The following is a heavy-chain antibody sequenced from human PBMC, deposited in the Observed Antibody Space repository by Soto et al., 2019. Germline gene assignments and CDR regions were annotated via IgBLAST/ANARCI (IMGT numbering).Heavy chain of an antibody. V-gene: IGHV3-21*01. D-gene: IGHD3-16*01. Sequence: PGGSLRLSCAASGFTFSSYSMNWVRQAPVKGLEWVSSISSSSSYIYYADSLKGRFTISRDNAKNSLYLQMNSLRAEDTAVYYCARFLGGYYYGMDVWGQGTTVTVSS. CDR3: ARFLGGYYYGMDV. CDR1: GFTFSSYS. CDR2: ISSSSSYI. J-gene: IGHJ6*02.